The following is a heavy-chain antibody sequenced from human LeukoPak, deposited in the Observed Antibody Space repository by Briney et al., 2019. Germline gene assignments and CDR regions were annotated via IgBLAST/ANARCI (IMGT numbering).Heavy chain of an antibody. J-gene: IGHJ4*02. CDR2: ISYDGSNK. CDR1: GFTFSSYG. CDR3: ARGELRYFDWTDY. Sequence: GGSLRLSCAASGFTFSSYGMHWVRQAPGKGLEWVAVISYDGSNKYYADSVKGRFTISRDNSKNTLYLQMNSLRAEDTAVYYCARGELRYFDWTDYWGQGTLVTVSS. D-gene: IGHD3-9*01. V-gene: IGHV3-30*03.